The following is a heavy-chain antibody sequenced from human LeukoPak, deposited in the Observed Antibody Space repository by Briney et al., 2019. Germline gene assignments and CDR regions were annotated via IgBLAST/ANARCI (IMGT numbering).Heavy chain of an antibody. CDR3: ARGGTMVRGASDAFDI. V-gene: IGHV4-30-2*01. D-gene: IGHD3-10*01. J-gene: IGHJ3*02. CDR2: IYHSGST. Sequence: PSETLSLTCTVSGGSISSGGYYWSWIRQPPGKGLEWIGYIYHSGSTYYNPSLKSRVTISVDRSKNQFSLKLSSVTAADTAVYYCARGGTMVRGASDAFDIWGQGTMVTVSS. CDR1: GGSISSGGYY.